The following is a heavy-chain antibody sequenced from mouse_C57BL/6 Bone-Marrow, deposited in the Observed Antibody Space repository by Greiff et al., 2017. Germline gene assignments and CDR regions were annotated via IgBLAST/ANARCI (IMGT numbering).Heavy chain of an antibody. J-gene: IGHJ3*01. Sequence: DVKLVESGGGLVQPGGSLSLSCAASGFTFTDYYMSWVRQPPGKALEWLGFIRNKANGYTTEYSASVKGRFTISRDNSPSILYLQMNALRAEDSATYYCASRYYSNPFAYWGQGTLVTGSA. CDR2: IRNKANGYTT. D-gene: IGHD2-5*01. CDR1: GFTFTDYY. CDR3: ASRYYSNPFAY. V-gene: IGHV7-3*01.